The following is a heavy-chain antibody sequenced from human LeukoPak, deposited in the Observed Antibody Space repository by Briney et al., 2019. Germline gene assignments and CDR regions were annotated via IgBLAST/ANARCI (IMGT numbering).Heavy chain of an antibody. CDR1: GGSFSGYY. CDR3: ARLVVAATAWFDS. CDR2: INHSGST. Sequence: SETLSLTCAVYGGSFSGYYWSWIRQPPGKGLEWIGEINHSGSTNYNPSLKSRVTISVDTSKNQFSLKLSSVTAADTAVYYCARLVVAATAWFDSWGQGTLVTVSS. D-gene: IGHD2-15*01. V-gene: IGHV4-34*01. J-gene: IGHJ5*01.